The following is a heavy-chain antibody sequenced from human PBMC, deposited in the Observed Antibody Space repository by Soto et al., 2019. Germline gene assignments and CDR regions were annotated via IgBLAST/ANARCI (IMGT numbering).Heavy chain of an antibody. V-gene: IGHV1-69*01. CDR1: GGTFSSYA. Sequence: QVQLVQSGAEVKKPGSSVKVSCKASGGTFSSYAISWVRQAPGQGLEWMGGNIPIFGTANYAQKFQGRVTITADESTSTAYMELSSLRSEDTAVYYCARDGTDYYDSSGYINFDYWGQGTLVTVSS. CDR3: ARDGTDYYDSSGYINFDY. J-gene: IGHJ4*02. D-gene: IGHD3-22*01. CDR2: NIPIFGTA.